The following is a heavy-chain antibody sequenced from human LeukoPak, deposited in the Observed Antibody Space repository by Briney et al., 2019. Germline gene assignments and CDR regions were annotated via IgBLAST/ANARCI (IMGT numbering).Heavy chain of an antibody. D-gene: IGHD1-26*01. CDR3: ATLGNGRTFDN. CDR1: GGPLNRQY. Sequence: NPSETQSLTCTVSGGPLNRQYWTWIRQPPGKGLEWIGFFYDSGTTNYKSSLKRRVSMSVDPSKNHFSLTLTYVTAADTAVYYCATLGNGRTFDNWGQGTLVTVSS. J-gene: IGHJ4*02. CDR2: FYDSGTT. V-gene: IGHV4-59*11.